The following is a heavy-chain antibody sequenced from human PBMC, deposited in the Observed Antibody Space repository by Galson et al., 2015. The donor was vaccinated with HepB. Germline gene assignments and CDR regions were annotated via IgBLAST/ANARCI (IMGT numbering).Heavy chain of an antibody. V-gene: IGHV3-30*18. Sequence: SLRLSCAASGFTFSSYAMHWVRQAPGKGLEWVAVISYDGFNKYYVDSVKGRFTISKDSSKNTLYLQMNSLRAEDTAVYYCAKVGADAPGRPYYYYALDAWGQGTTVTVSS. J-gene: IGHJ6*02. CDR3: AKVGADAPGRPYYYYALDA. CDR2: ISYDGFNK. D-gene: IGHD1-26*01. CDR1: GFTFSSYA.